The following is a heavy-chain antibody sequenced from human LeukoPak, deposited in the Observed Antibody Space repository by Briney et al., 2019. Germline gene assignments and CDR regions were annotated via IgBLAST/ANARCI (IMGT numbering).Heavy chain of an antibody. CDR3: AKHSSSWHYFDY. D-gene: IGHD6-13*01. CDR1: GFTFSSYW. J-gene: IGHJ4*02. V-gene: IGHV3-23*01. Sequence: GGSLRLSCTASGFTFSSYWMGWVRQAPGKGLEWVSAISGSGGSTYYADSVKGRFTISRDNSKNTLFLQMDSLRADDTAVYYCAKHSSSWHYFDYWGQGTLVTVSS. CDR2: ISGSGGST.